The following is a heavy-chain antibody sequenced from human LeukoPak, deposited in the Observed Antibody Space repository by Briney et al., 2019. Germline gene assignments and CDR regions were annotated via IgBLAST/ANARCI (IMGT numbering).Heavy chain of an antibody. Sequence: SETLPLTCTVSGGSISSYYWSWIRQPPGKGLEGIGYIYYSGSTNYNPSLKSRVTISVDTSKNQFSLKLSSVTAADTAVYYCARHVEDTAMVEYYFDYWGQGTLVTVSS. CDR1: GGSISSYY. J-gene: IGHJ4*02. CDR2: IYYSGST. V-gene: IGHV4-59*08. CDR3: ARHVEDTAMVEYYFDY. D-gene: IGHD5-18*01.